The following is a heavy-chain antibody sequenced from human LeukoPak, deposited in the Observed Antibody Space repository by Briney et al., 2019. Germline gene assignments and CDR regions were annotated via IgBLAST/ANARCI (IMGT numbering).Heavy chain of an antibody. V-gene: IGHV1-69*04. D-gene: IGHD3-22*01. Sequence: SVKVSCKASGGTFSSYAISWVRQAPGQGLEWMGRIIPVLNIANYAQKFQGRVTITADKSTSTAYMELSSLRSEDTAVYYCATGYSSGYYSRTFDIWGQGTMVTVSS. CDR3: ATGYSSGYYSRTFDI. CDR1: GGTFSSYA. CDR2: IIPVLNIA. J-gene: IGHJ3*02.